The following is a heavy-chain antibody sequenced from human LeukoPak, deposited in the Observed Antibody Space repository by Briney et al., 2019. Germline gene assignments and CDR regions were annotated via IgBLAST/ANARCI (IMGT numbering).Heavy chain of an antibody. V-gene: IGHV4-39*07. J-gene: IGHJ4*02. D-gene: IGHD3-22*01. Sequence: SETLSLTCTVSGGSISSSSYYWGWIRQPPRKGLEWIGSIYYSGSTYYNPSLKSRVTISVDTSKNQFSLKLSSVTAADTAVYYCARLSYYYDSSGYYIYYFDYWGQGTLVTVSS. CDR2: IYYSGST. CDR1: GGSISSSSYY. CDR3: ARLSYYYDSSGYYIYYFDY.